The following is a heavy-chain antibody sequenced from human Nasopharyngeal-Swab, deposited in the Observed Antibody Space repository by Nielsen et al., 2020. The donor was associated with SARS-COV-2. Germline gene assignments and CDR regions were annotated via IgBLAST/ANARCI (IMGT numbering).Heavy chain of an antibody. CDR2: TKEDGTVT. CDR3: ASIAVAGTIGY. CDR1: GFTFSSYW. D-gene: IGHD6-19*01. V-gene: IGHV3-7*01. J-gene: IGHJ4*02. Sequence: GESLKISCAATGFTFSSYWMSWVRQAPGRGLEWLAHTKEDGTVTHYVDSVRGRFTVSRDNAKNSLFLQMNSLRAEDTAVYYCASIAVAGTIGYWGQGTLVTVSS.